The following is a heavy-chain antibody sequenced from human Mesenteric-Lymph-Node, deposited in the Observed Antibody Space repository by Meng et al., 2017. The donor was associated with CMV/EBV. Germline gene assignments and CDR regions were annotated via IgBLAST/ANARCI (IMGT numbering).Heavy chain of an antibody. Sequence: ASVKVSCKASGYTFTGYYMHWVRQAPGQGLEWMGWINPNSGGTNYAQKFQGRVTMTRDTSISTAYMELRSLTSDDTAVYFCVGYARSSGAFDVWGQGTVVTVSS. CDR2: INPNSGGT. V-gene: IGHV1-2*02. J-gene: IGHJ3*01. CDR1: GYTFTGYY. D-gene: IGHD6-6*01. CDR3: VGYARSSGAFDV.